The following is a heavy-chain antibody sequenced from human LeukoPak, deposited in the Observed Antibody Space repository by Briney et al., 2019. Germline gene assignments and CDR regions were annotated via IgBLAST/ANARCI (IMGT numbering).Heavy chain of an antibody. V-gene: IGHV3-23*01. CDR1: GFTFSSYV. D-gene: IGHD6-13*01. CDR3: AKGTYSSSWYRPDY. J-gene: IGHJ4*02. CDR2: ISGSGGST. Sequence: GGSLRLSCAASGFTFSSYVMSWVRQAPGKGLEWVSAISGSGGSTYYADSVKGRFTISRDNSKNTLYLQMNSLRAEDTAVYYCAKGTYSSSWYRPDYWGQGTLVTVSS.